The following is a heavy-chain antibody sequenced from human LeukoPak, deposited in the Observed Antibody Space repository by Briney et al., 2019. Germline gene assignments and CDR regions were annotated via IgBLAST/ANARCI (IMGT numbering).Heavy chain of an antibody. CDR1: GYTLTELS. J-gene: IGHJ6*03. D-gene: IGHD3-10*01. CDR2: FDPEDGET. CDR3: ATQGYGSGSYSTMDV. V-gene: IGHV1-24*01. Sequence: ASVKVSCKVSGYTLTELSMHWVRQAPGKGLEWMGGFDPEDGETIYAQKFQGRVTMTEDTSTDTAYMELSSLRSEDTAVYYCATQGYGSGSYSTMDVWGKGATVTISS.